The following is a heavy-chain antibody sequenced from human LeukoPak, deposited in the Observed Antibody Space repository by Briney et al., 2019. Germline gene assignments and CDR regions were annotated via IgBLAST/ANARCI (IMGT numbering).Heavy chain of an antibody. CDR1: GYTFTSYG. J-gene: IGHJ6*02. D-gene: IGHD3-10*01. Sequence: ASVKVSCKASGYTFTSYGISWVRQAPGQGLEWMGRIIPIVGTANYAQKFQGRVTMTADKSTGTVYMELSSLRSGDTAVYYCARGITVVRGVIKGGMDVWGQGTTVTVSS. CDR3: ARGITVVRGVIKGGMDV. V-gene: IGHV1-69*04. CDR2: IIPIVGTA.